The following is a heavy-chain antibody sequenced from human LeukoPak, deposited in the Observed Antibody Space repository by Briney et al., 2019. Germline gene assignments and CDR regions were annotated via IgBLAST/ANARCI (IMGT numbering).Heavy chain of an antibody. D-gene: IGHD3-9*01. J-gene: IGHJ4*02. CDR1: LYTLSIYE. CDR3: ASGGSDILTQHDY. CDR2: SSASGSAM. Sequence: GGSLTLSCAPSLYTLSIYEINWVRQARERGREWVSYSSASGSAMYYVDSGKGRFTIYRDNAKNSLYMQMNSVRAEDTAVYYCASGGSDILTQHDYWGQGTLVTVSS. V-gene: IGHV3-48*03.